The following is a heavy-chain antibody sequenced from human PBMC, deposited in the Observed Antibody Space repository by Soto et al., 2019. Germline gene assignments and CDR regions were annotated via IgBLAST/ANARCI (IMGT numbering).Heavy chain of an antibody. CDR1: GGSISSGGYS. CDR3: ARSKRGTMVRGVPAWFDP. V-gene: IGHV4-30-2*01. Sequence: TLSLTCAVSGGSISSGGYSWSWIRQPPGKGLEWIGYIYHSGSTYYNPSLKSRVTISVDRSKNQFSLKLSSVTAADTAVYYCARSKRGTMVRGVPAWFDPWGQGTLVTVSS. D-gene: IGHD3-10*01. CDR2: IYHSGST. J-gene: IGHJ5*02.